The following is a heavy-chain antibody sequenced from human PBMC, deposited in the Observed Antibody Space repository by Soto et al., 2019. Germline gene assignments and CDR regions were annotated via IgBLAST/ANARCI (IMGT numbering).Heavy chain of an antibody. CDR2: ISYDGSNK. V-gene: IGHV3-30-3*01. CDR3: ARPLWRDDYNCGYFDL. D-gene: IGHD2-21*01. Sequence: QVQLVESGGGVVQPGRSLRLSCTASGFTFSSYAMHWVRQAPGKGLEWVAVISYDGSNKYYADSVKRRFTISRDNSKNTLYLQMNSLRAEDTAVYYCARPLWRDDYNCGYFDLWGRGTLGTVSS. J-gene: IGHJ2*01. CDR1: GFTFSSYA.